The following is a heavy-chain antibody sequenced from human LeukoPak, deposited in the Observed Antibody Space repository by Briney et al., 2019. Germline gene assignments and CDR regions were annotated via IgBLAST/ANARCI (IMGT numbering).Heavy chain of an antibody. Sequence: ASVKVSCKASGYTFTSYYMHWVRQAPGQGLEWMGIINPSGGSTSYAQKFQGRVTMTRDMSTSTVYMELSSLRSEDTAVYYCAKELPLARYFDTSGYFDYWGQGVLVTVSS. D-gene: IGHD3-22*01. CDR3: AKELPLARYFDTSGYFDY. J-gene: IGHJ4*02. CDR2: INPSGGST. CDR1: GYTFTSYY. V-gene: IGHV1-46*01.